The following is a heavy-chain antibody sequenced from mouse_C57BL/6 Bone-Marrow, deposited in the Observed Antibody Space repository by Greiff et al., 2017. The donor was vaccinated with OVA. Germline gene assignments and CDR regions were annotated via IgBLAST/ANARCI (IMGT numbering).Heavy chain of an antibody. CDR1: GFNIKDDY. V-gene: IGHV14-4*01. Sequence: EVQLQQSGAELVRPGASVKLSCTASGFNIKDDYMHWVKERPEQGLEWIGWIDPENGDTEYASKFQGKATITADTSSKTVYLHLSSLTSEDTAVYYYTTYRYWGQGTTLTVSS. J-gene: IGHJ2*01. CDR2: IDPENGDT. CDR3: TTYRY.